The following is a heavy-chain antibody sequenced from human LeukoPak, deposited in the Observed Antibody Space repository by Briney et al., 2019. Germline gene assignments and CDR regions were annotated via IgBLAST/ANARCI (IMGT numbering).Heavy chain of an antibody. D-gene: IGHD4/OR15-4a*01. CDR3: ARDFSGASRIDY. Sequence: GGSLRLSCAASGFTFSSYAFHWVRQAPGKGLEWVAVISYDAYNKYYADSVKGRFTISRDNSKNTLFLQMNSLRVDDTAVYYCARDFSGASRIDYWGQGTLVTVSS. J-gene: IGHJ4*02. CDR1: GFTFSSYA. V-gene: IGHV3-30-3*01. CDR2: ISYDAYNK.